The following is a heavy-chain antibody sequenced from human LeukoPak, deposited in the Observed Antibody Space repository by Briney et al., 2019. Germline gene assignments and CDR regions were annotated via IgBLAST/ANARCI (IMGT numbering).Heavy chain of an antibody. V-gene: IGHV4-59*01. J-gene: IGHJ4*02. CDR1: GGSISSYY. Sequence: PSETLSLTCTVSGGSISSYYWSWLRQPPGKGLEWIGYVYYSGSTNYNPSLKSRVTISVDTSKNQFSLKLSSVTAADTAVYYCARESPTYYYDTSGPGFDYWGQGTLVTVSS. CDR3: ARESPTYYYDTSGPGFDY. CDR2: VYYSGST. D-gene: IGHD3-22*01.